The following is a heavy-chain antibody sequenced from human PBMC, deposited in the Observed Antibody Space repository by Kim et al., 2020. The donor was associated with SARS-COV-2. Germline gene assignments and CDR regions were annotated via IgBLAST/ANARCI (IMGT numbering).Heavy chain of an antibody. D-gene: IGHD3-10*01. CDR1: GFTFDDYA. Sequence: GGSLRLSCAASGFTFDDYAMHWVRQAPGKGLEWVSLISGDGGSTYYADSVKGRFTISRDNSKNSLYLQMNSLRTEDTALYYCAKVSGAAYYYYGMDVWGQGTTVTVSS. V-gene: IGHV3-43*02. CDR3: AKVSGAAYYYYGMDV. CDR2: ISGDGGST. J-gene: IGHJ6*02.